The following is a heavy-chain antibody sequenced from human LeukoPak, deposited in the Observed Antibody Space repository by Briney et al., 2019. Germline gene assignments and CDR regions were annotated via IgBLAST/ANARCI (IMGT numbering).Heavy chain of an antibody. D-gene: IGHD3-22*01. V-gene: IGHV3-30-3*01. CDR2: ISYDGSNK. J-gene: IGHJ4*02. CDR1: GFTFSSYA. Sequence: GGSLRLSCAASGFTFSSYAMHWVPQAPGKGLEWVAVISYDGSNKYYADSVKGRFTISRDNSKNTLYLQMNSLRAEDTAVYYCAREVDSSGYYLDYWGQGTLVTVSS. CDR3: AREVDSSGYYLDY.